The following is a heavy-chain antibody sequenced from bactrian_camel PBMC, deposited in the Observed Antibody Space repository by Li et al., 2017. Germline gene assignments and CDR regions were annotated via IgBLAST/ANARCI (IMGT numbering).Heavy chain of an antibody. D-gene: IGHD7*01. CDR3: GKAVYGPNLGWDLEAPFAY. V-gene: IGHV3S42*01. CDR1: VFTFSRDA. CDR2: INSDGGYT. Sequence: VQLVESGGGLVQPGGSLRLSCAASVFTFSRDAMMWVRQAQGKGLEWVSAINSDGGYTTYADPVKGRFTISRDNAKNTLYLQLNSLKTEDTAMYYCGKAVYGPNLGWDLEAPFAYWGQGTQVTVS. J-gene: IGHJ6*01.